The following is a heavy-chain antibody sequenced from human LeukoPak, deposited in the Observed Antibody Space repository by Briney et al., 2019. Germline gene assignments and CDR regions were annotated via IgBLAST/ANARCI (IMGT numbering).Heavy chain of an antibody. CDR1: GYTFTSYY. V-gene: IGHV1-46*01. J-gene: IGHJ6*02. CDR3: ARTLIVVVAATYYGMDV. D-gene: IGHD2-15*01. Sequence: ASAKVSCKASGYTFTSYYMHWVRQAPGQGLEWMGIINPSGGSTSYAQKFQGRVTMTRDTSTSTVYMELSSLRSEDTAVYYCARTLIVVVAATYYGMDVWGQGTTVTVSS. CDR2: INPSGGST.